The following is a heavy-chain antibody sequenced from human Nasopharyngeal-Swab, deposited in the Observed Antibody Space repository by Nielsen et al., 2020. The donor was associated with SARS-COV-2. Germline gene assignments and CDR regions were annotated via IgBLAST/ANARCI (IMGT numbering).Heavy chain of an antibody. D-gene: IGHD2-8*02. CDR2: ISPYNSKA. CDR1: GTYV. V-gene: IGHV1-18*01. Sequence: ASVKVSCKTSGTYVISWVRQAPGQGLEWVGRISPYNSKANYVQNIQGRITMTTDTSTNTAYMELRSLRSDDTAVYYCATSATFGPGGAGDYWGQGTLVTVSS. J-gene: IGHJ4*02. CDR3: ATSATFGPGGAGDY.